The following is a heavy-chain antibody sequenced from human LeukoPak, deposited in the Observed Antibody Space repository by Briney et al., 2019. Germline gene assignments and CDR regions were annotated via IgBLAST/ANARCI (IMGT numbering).Heavy chain of an antibody. J-gene: IGHJ4*02. Sequence: PGGSLRLSCAASGLTVSSNYMSWVRQAPGKGLEWVAVISYDGSNKYYADSVKGRFTISRDNSKNTLYLQMNSLRVEDTAVYFCARDGYYVLDYWGQGTLVTVSS. CDR1: GLTVSSNY. D-gene: IGHD3-10*02. CDR3: ARDGYYVLDY. V-gene: IGHV3-30*03. CDR2: ISYDGSNK.